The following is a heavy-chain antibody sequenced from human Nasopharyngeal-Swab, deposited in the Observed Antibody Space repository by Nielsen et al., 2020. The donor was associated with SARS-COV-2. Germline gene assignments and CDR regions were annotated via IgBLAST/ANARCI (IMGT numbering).Heavy chain of an antibody. J-gene: IGHJ4*02. CDR1: GFMFSRHG. V-gene: IGHV3-30*18. D-gene: IGHD6-19*01. CDR2: FSHDRNYK. CDR3: AKERTVAGPQGGFDF. Sequence: GESLKISCAASGFMFSRHGMHWVRQAPGKALEWLAIFSHDRNYKYYADSVKGRFTVSRDNSKNTLYLQMDNLRTDDTAIYYCAKERTVAGPQGGFDFWGQGTLVTVSS.